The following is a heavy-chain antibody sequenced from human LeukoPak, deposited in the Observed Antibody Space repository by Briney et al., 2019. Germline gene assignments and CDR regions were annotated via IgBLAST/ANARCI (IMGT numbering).Heavy chain of an antibody. D-gene: IGHD6-13*01. CDR1: GYTFTGYY. J-gene: IGHJ4*02. CDR3: ASGDSSSWYYFDH. V-gene: IGHV1-2*02. Sequence: ASVQVSCKASGYTFTGYYIHWVRQAPGQGLQWMGRINPNIDDTNYAQKFQGRVTMTRDTSINTAYMELSTLRADDTAMYYCASGDSSSWYYFDHWGQGTLVTVSS. CDR2: INPNIDDT.